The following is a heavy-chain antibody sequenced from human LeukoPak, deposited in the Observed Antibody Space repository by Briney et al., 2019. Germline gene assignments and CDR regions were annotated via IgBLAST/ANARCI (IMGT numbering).Heavy chain of an antibody. D-gene: IGHD3-22*01. Sequence: PGGSLRLSCAASGFTVSSNYMSWVRQAPGKGLEWVSVIYSGESTRYADSVTGRFTTSRDNSKSTLYLQMNSLRAEDTAVYYCAKDSTHYRVWDDYDSRGLYYWGQGTLVTVSS. CDR3: AKDSTHYRVWDDYDSRGLYY. J-gene: IGHJ4*02. CDR2: IYSGEST. CDR1: GFTVSSNY. V-gene: IGHV3-66*01.